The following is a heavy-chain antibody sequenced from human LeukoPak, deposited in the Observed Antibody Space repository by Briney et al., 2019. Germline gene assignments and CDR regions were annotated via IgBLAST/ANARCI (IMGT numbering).Heavy chain of an antibody. D-gene: IGHD6-6*01. CDR2: ISPTGSTT. CDR1: GFSFSGHW. Sequence: GGSLRLSCTASGFSFSGHWMHWARQLPGKGLVWVSRISPTGSTTSYADSVKGRFTVSRDNAKNTLYLQVNNLRAEDTAVYNCARIGYSSSSLDFWGRGTLVTVSS. J-gene: IGHJ4*02. V-gene: IGHV3-74*01. CDR3: ARIGYSSSSLDF.